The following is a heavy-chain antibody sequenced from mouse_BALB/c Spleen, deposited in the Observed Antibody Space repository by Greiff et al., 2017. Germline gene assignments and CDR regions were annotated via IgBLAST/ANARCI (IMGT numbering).Heavy chain of an antibody. D-gene: IGHD2-10*01. J-gene: IGHJ3*01. CDR3: AREGLLFAY. V-gene: IGHV1S56*01. CDR1: GYTFTSYY. CDR2: IYPGNVNT. Sequence: VQLQESGPELVKPGASVRISCKASGYTFTSYYIHWVKQRPGQGLEWIGWIYPGNVNTKYNEKFKGKATLTADKSSSTAYMQLSSLTSEDSAVYFCAREGLLFAYWGQGTLVTVSA.